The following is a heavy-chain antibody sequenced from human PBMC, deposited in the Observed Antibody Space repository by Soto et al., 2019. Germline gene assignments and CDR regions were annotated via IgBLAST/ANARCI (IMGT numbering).Heavy chain of an antibody. V-gene: IGHV4-39*01. Sequence: QLQLQESGPGLVKPSETLSLTCTVSGGSISSSSYYWGWIRQPPGKGLEWIGSIYYSGSTYYNPSLKGRVTISVDTSKNQFSLKLSSVTAADTAVYYCARRSQYDFWSGARGPFDYWGQGTLVTVSS. CDR3: ARRSQYDFWSGARGPFDY. CDR2: IYYSGST. J-gene: IGHJ4*02. D-gene: IGHD3-3*01. CDR1: GGSISSSSYY.